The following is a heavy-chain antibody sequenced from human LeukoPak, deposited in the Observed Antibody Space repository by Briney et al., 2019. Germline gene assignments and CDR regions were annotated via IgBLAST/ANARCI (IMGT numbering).Heavy chain of an antibody. CDR1: GFTFSSYA. CDR3: AKDLDYYAQSEYFQH. V-gene: IGHV3-23*01. Sequence: GGSLRLSCAASGFTFSSYAMSWVRQAPGEGLEWVSAISGSGGSTYYADSVKGRFTISRDNSKNTLYLQMNSLRAEDTAVYYCAKDLDYYAQSEYFQHWGQGTLVTVSS. CDR2: ISGSGGST. J-gene: IGHJ1*01. D-gene: IGHD2-2*01.